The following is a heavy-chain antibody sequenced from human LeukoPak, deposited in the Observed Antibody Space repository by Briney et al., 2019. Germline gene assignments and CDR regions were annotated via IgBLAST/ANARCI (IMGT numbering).Heavy chain of an antibody. D-gene: IGHD6-13*01. CDR3: ARGYSSSWNYLDY. CDR2: VFDSGST. Sequence: SETLSLTCTVSGGSISSSSYYWGWIRQPPGKGLEWIGYVFDSGSTNYNPSLKSRVTISVDTSKKQFSLKVSSVTAADTAVYYCARGYSSSWNYLDYWGQGTLVTVSS. V-gene: IGHV4-61*05. J-gene: IGHJ4*02. CDR1: GGSISSSSYY.